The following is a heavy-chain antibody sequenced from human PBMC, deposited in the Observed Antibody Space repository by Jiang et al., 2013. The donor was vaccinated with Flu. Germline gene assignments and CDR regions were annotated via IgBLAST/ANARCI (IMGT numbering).Heavy chain of an antibody. D-gene: IGHD6-13*01. CDR1: GFTFSSYG. Sequence: SGFTFSSYGMHWVRQAPGKGLEWVAVISYDGSNKYYADSVKGRFTISRDNSKNTLYLQMNSLRAEDTAVYYCAKVGVAAAGNFDYWGQGTLVTVSS. V-gene: IGHV3-30*18. CDR3: AKVGVAAAGNFDY. CDR2: ISYDGSNK. J-gene: IGHJ4*02.